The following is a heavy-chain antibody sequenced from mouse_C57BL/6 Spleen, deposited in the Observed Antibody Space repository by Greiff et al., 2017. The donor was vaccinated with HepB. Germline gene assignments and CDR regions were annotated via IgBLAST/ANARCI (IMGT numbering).Heavy chain of an antibody. D-gene: IGHD2-3*01. J-gene: IGHJ3*01. Sequence: VMLVESGPGLVAPSQSLSITCTVSGFSLTSYGVPWVRQPPGKGLEWLVVIWSDGSTTYNSALKSRLSISKDYSKSQVYLKMNSLQTDDTAMYYCARHEGDDGLFAYWGQGTRVTVSA. CDR1: GFSLTSYG. V-gene: IGHV2-6-1*01. CDR2: IWSDGST. CDR3: ARHEGDDGLFAY.